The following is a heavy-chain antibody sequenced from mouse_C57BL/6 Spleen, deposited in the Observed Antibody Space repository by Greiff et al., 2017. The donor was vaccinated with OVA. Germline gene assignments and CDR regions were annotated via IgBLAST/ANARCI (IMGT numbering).Heavy chain of an antibody. Sequence: EVQLVESGGDLVKPGGSLKLSCAASGFTFSSYGMSWVRQTPDKRLEWVATISSGGSYTYYPDSVKGRFTISRDNAKNTLYLQMSSLKSEDTAMYYCARHYGSSGPYYFDYWGQGTTLTVSS. CDR3: ARHYGSSGPYYFDY. J-gene: IGHJ2*01. CDR1: GFTFSSYG. D-gene: IGHD1-1*01. CDR2: ISSGGSYT. V-gene: IGHV5-6*01.